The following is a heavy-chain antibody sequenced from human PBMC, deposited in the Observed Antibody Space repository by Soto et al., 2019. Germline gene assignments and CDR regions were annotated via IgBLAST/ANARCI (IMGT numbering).Heavy chain of an antibody. Sequence: GGSLRLSCAASGFTFRSYAMSWVRQAPGKGLEWVSAISGSGGSTYYADSVKGRFTISRDNSKNTLYLQMNSLRAEDTAVYYCAKDRLWDPNGVHALFDYWGQGTLVTVSS. D-gene: IGHD1-26*01. CDR2: ISGSGGST. J-gene: IGHJ4*02. CDR1: GFTFRSYA. CDR3: AKDRLWDPNGVHALFDY. V-gene: IGHV3-23*01.